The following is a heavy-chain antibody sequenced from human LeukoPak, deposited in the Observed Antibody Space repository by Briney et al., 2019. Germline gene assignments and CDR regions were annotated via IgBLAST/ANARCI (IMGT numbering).Heavy chain of an antibody. CDR3: ATESDSSGYIDY. J-gene: IGHJ4*02. V-gene: IGHV1-2*02. D-gene: IGHD3-22*01. CDR2: INPNSGGT. CDR1: GYTFTGYY. Sequence: ASVKVSCKASGYTFTGYYMHWVRQAPGQGLEWMGWINPNSGGTNYAQKLQGRVTMTEDTSTDTAYMELSSLRSEDTAVYYCATESDSSGYIDYWGQGTLVTVSS.